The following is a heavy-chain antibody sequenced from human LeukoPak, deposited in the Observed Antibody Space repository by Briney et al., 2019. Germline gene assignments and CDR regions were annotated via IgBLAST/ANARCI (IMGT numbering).Heavy chain of an antibody. CDR3: LRDLNWSLDQ. CDR2: IKSDGITI. V-gene: IGHV3-74*01. Sequence: PGGSLRLSCAASGFTFSNYMMHWVRQAPGKGLEWVSRIKSDGITITYADSVKGRFTISRDNAKNTLYLQMNSLRAEDTAVYYCLRDLNWSLDQWGQGTLVTVSS. CDR1: GFTFSNYM. D-gene: IGHD1-20*01. J-gene: IGHJ4*02.